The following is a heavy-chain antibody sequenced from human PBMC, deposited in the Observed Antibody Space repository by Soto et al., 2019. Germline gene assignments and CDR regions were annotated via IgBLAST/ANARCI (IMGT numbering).Heavy chain of an antibody. CDR1: GYTFTSYG. Sequence: QVQLVQSGAEVKKPGASVKVSCKASGYTFTSYGISWVRQAPGQGLEWMGWISAYNGNTNYAQKLQGRVSMTTDTSTSTAYMELRSLRSDDTAVYYCARCHPPQWYIGRRVFRTDTFDIWGQGTMVTVSS. CDR3: ARCHPPQWYIGRRVFRTDTFDI. CDR2: ISAYNGNT. V-gene: IGHV1-18*01. D-gene: IGHD1-1*01. J-gene: IGHJ3*02.